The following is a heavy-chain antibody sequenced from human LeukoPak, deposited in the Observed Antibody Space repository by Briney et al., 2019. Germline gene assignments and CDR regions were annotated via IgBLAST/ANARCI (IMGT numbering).Heavy chain of an antibody. V-gene: IGHV4-61*02. J-gene: IGHJ6*03. CDR1: GGSISSGSYY. CDR2: IYTSGST. CDR3: ARGMLYYDILTGYRDYYMDV. D-gene: IGHD3-9*01. Sequence: SQTLSLTYTVSGGSISSGSYYWSWIRQPAWKGLEWIGRIYTSGSTNYNPSLKSRVTISVDTSKNQFSLKLSSVTAADTAVYYCARGMLYYDILTGYRDYYMDVWGKGTTVTISS.